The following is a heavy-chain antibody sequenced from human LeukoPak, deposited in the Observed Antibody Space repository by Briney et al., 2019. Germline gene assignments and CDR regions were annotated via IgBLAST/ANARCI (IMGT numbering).Heavy chain of an antibody. CDR2: IYYSGST. CDR1: GGSISSYY. J-gene: IGHJ5*02. CDR3: ARHETLAAADPYNWFDP. V-gene: IGHV4-59*08. Sequence: PSETLSLTCTVSGGSISSYYWSWIRQPPGKGLEWIGYIYYSGSTNYNPSLKSRVTISVDTSKNQFSLKLSSVTAADTAVYYCARHETLAAADPYNWFDPWGQGTLVTVSS. D-gene: IGHD6-13*01.